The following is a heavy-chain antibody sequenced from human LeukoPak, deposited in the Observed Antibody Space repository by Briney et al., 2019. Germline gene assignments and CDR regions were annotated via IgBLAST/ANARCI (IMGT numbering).Heavy chain of an antibody. CDR2: ISAYNGNT. CDR3: ARDLYSSSWYASPFYYYYYMDV. V-gene: IGHV1-18*01. Sequence: ASVKVSCKASGYTFTSYGISWVRQAPGQGLEWMGWISAYNGNTNYAQKLQGRVTMTTDTSTSTAYMELRSLRSDDTAVYYCARDLYSSSWYASPFYYYYYMDVWGKGTTVTVSS. J-gene: IGHJ6*03. CDR1: GYTFTSYG. D-gene: IGHD6-13*01.